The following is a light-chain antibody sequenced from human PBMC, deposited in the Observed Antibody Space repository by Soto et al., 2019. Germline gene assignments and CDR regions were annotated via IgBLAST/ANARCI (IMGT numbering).Light chain of an antibody. J-gene: IGLJ2*01. CDR1: SIDVGGYNY. CDR3: TSYIHRRTLVV. V-gene: IGLV2-14*01. CDR2: GVT. Sequence: SALTQPASVSGSPGQSITISCTGTSIDVGGYNYVSWYQHHPGKAPKLMIYGVTNRPSGVSNRFSGSKSGNTASLTISGLQPEDEADYYCTSYIHRRTLVVFGGGTKLTVL.